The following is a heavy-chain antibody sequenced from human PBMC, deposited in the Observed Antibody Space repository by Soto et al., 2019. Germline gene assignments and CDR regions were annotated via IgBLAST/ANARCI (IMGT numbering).Heavy chain of an antibody. D-gene: IGHD1-1*01. Sequence: SEALSLTCSVYGGFFRGTYRSWIRPPPGKGLEWIGEINPSGSTNHSPPLKSRVPISVDTSKNQFSLKLSSVSAADTVVYYCARLPLLPGDYYYGMDVWGQGTTVTVS. CDR3: ARLPLLPGDYYYGMDV. CDR1: GGFFRGTY. J-gene: IGHJ6*02. V-gene: IGHV4-34*01. CDR2: INPSGST.